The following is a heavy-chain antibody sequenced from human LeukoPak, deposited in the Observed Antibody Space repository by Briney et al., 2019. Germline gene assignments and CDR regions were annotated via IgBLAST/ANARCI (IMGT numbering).Heavy chain of an antibody. CDR1: GGTFSSYA. J-gene: IGHJ6*02. CDR2: IIPIFGTA. CDR3: ARDSPDGGIQLWSDYYYYGMDV. V-gene: IGHV1-69*13. Sequence: ASVKVSCKASGGTFSSYAISWVRQAPGQGLEWMGGIIPIFGTANYAQKFQGRVTITADASTSTAYMELSSLRSEDTAVYYCARDSPDGGIQLWSDYYYYGMDVWGQGTTVTVS. D-gene: IGHD5-18*01.